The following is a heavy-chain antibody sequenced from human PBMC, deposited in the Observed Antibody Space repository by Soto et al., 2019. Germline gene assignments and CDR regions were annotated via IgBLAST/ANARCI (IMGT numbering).Heavy chain of an antibody. CDR3: ARDRHSTSRGVYDAFDI. CDR1: GFTFSSYS. CDR2: ISSSSSTI. V-gene: IGHV3-48*01. D-gene: IGHD2-8*02. Sequence: GGSLRLSCAASGFTFSSYSMNWVRQAPGKGLEWVSYISSSSSTIYYADSVKGRFTISRDNAKNSLYLQMNSLRAEDTAVYYCARDRHSTSRGVYDAFDIWGQGTMVTVSS. J-gene: IGHJ3*02.